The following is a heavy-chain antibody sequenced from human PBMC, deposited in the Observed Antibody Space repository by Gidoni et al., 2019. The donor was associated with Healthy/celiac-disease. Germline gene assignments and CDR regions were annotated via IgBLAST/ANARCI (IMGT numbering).Heavy chain of an antibody. D-gene: IGHD6-6*01. Sequence: QVQLQESGPGLVKPSETLSLTCTVSGGSISSYYWSWIRQPPGKGLEWIGYIYYSGSTNYNPSLKSRVTISVDTAKNQFSLKLSSVTAADTAVYYCARARDSSSSENYYYYGMDVWGQGTTVTVSS. CDR2: IYYSGST. V-gene: IGHV4-59*01. J-gene: IGHJ6*02. CDR1: GGSISSYY. CDR3: ARARDSSSSENYYYYGMDV.